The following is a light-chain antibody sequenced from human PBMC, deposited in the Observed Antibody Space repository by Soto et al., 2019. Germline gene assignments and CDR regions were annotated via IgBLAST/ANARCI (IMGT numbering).Light chain of an antibody. J-gene: IGLJ1*01. CDR3: TSYTTSSTLYV. CDR1: SSDVGAYNY. Sequence: QSVLTQPASVSGSPGQSITISCTGTSSDVGAYNYVSWYLQHPGKAPKLIIYDVSNRPSGISNRFSGSKSANTASLTISGLQTEDEADYFCTSYTTSSTLYVFGTGTKVTVL. V-gene: IGLV2-14*01. CDR2: DVS.